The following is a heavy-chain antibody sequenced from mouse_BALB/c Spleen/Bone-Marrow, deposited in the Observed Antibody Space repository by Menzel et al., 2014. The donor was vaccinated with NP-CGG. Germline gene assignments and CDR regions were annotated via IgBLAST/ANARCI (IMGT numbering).Heavy chain of an antibody. CDR3: ASYYYSSAWFAY. J-gene: IGHJ3*01. D-gene: IGHD1-1*01. Sequence: EVKLVESGAELVKPGASVKLSCTASGFNIKDTYMHWVKQRPEQGLEWIGRIDPANGNTKYDPKFQGKATITADTSSNTAYLQLSSLTSEDTAVYYCASYYYSSAWFAYWGQGTLVTVSA. CDR2: IDPANGNT. CDR1: GFNIKDTY. V-gene: IGHV14-3*02.